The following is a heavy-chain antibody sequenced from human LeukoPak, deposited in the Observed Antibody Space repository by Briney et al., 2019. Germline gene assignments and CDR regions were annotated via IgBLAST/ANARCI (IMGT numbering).Heavy chain of an antibody. V-gene: IGHV3-7*01. CDR2: IKQDGSEK. CDR1: GFTFSSDW. Sequence: PGGSLRLSCAASGFTFSSDWMSWVRQAPGKGLEWVANIKQDGSEKYYVDSVKGRFTISRDNAKNSLYLQMNSLRAEDTAVYYCARDPRQNDYWGQGTLVTVSS. J-gene: IGHJ4*02. D-gene: IGHD6-25*01. CDR3: ARDPRQNDY.